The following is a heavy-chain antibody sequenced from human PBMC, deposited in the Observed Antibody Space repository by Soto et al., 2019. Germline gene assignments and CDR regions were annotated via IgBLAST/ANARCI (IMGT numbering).Heavy chain of an antibody. CDR2: ITPYNGNT. Sequence: QVQLVQSGAEVKKPGASVKVSCKASGYTFTSYGISWVREAPGQGLEWMGWITPYNGNTNYAQKLQCRVTMTTDTSTITAYMELRSLRSEGTAVYSCAKRRGYSNGEFDYWGQGTLVTVSS. CDR1: GYTFTSYG. V-gene: IGHV1-18*01. CDR3: AKRRGYSNGEFDY. D-gene: IGHD5-18*01. J-gene: IGHJ4*02.